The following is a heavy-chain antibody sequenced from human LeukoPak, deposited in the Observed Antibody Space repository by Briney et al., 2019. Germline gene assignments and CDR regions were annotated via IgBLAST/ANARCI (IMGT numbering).Heavy chain of an antibody. CDR2: MNPNSGNT. V-gene: IGHV1-8*02. CDR1: GYTFTGCY. CDR3: ARGQAKDV. Sequence: GASVKVSCKASGYTFTGCYVHWVRQAPGQGLEWMGWMNPNSGNTGYAQKFQGRVTMTRNTSISTAYMELSSLRSEDTAVYYCARGQAKDVWGKGTTVTVSS. J-gene: IGHJ6*04.